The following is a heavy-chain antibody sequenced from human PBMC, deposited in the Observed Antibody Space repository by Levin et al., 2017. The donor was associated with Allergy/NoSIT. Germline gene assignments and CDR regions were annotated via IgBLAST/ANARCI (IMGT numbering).Heavy chain of an antibody. CDR3: ARDYDTLTGYYSDY. J-gene: IGHJ4*02. V-gene: IGHV1-18*01. D-gene: IGHD3-9*01. Sequence: ASVKVSCKASGYTFTSFGISWARQAPGQGLEWMGWISAYTGNTNYAQKLQDRVTMTTDTSTRTAYIELRSLRSDDTAVYYCARDYDTLTGYYSDYWGQGTLVTVSS. CDR1: GYTFTSFG. CDR2: ISAYTGNT.